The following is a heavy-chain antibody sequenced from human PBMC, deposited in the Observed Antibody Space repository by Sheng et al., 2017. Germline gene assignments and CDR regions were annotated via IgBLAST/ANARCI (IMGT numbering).Heavy chain of an antibody. Sequence: EVQLLESGGGLVQPGGSLRLSCAASGFTFSSYAMSWVRQAPGKGLEWVSVIGGSGGTPYYADYVKGRFTISRDNSKNTLYLQMNSLRADDTALYYCAKEAAIFGPYYFDYWGQGTLVTVSS. CDR3: AKEAAIFGPYYFDY. V-gene: IGHV3-23*01. CDR1: GFTFSSYA. D-gene: IGHD3-3*01. J-gene: IGHJ4*02. CDR2: IGGSGGTP.